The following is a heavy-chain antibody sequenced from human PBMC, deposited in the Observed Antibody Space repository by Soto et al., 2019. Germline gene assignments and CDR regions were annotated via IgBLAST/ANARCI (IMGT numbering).Heavy chain of an antibody. V-gene: IGHV1-69*02. Sequence: QVQLVQSGAEVKKPGSSVKVSCKASGGTFSSYTISWVRQAPGQGLEWMGRIIPNLGIANYAQKFQGRVTITADKSTSTDYMELSSLRSEDKAVYYCARALVYPTRYYGMDVWGQGTTVTVSS. D-gene: IGHD3-16*01. CDR1: GGTFSSYT. CDR2: IIPNLGIA. J-gene: IGHJ6*02. CDR3: ARALVYPTRYYGMDV.